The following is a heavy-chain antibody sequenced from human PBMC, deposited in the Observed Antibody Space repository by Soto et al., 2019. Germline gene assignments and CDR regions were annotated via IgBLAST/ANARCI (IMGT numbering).Heavy chain of an antibody. J-gene: IGHJ3*02. D-gene: IGHD2-8*01. V-gene: IGHV4-39*01. Sequence: SETLSLTCTVSGGSIGSSSYYWGWIRQPPGKGLEWIGSIYYSGSTYYNPSLKSRVTISVDTSNNQFSLNLSAVTAADTAVYYCARRGYCTNGVCWDAFDIWGQGTMVTVSS. CDR2: IYYSGST. CDR3: ARRGYCTNGVCWDAFDI. CDR1: GGSIGSSSYY.